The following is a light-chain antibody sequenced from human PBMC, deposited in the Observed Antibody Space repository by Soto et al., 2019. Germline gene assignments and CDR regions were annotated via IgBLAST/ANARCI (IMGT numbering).Light chain of an antibody. J-gene: IGKJ1*01. CDR2: AAS. CDR3: QQSYSTPPT. CDR1: QSIIYY. Sequence: DIQMTQSPSSLSASVGDRVTITCRASQSIIYYLNWYQQKPGKAPKLLIYAASSLQSGVPSRFSGSGSGTDFTLAINSLQPEDFATYYCQQSYSTPPTFGQGTKVEV. V-gene: IGKV1-39*01.